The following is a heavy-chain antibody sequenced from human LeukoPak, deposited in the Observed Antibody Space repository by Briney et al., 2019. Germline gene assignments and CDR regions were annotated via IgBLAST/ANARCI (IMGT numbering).Heavy chain of an antibody. Sequence: PSETLSLTCTVSGGSISSYYWSWIRRPPGKGLEWIGYIYYSGSTNYNPSLKSRVTISVDTSKNQFSLKLNSVTAADTAVYYCARDYDVLTAYPPTQLFDPWGQGTLVTVSS. V-gene: IGHV4-59*12. J-gene: IGHJ5*02. D-gene: IGHD3-9*01. CDR3: ARDYDVLTAYPPTQLFDP. CDR2: IYYSGST. CDR1: GGSISSYY.